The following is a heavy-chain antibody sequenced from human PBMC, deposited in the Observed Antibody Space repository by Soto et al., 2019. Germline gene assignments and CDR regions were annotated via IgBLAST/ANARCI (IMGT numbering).Heavy chain of an antibody. V-gene: IGHV3-23*01. J-gene: IGHJ4*02. CDR1: GFTLSSYA. CDR2: ISGSGGST. Sequence: GGSLRLSCAASGFTLSSYAMSWVRQAPGKGLEWVSAISGSGGSTYYADSVKGRFTISRDNSKNTLYLQMNSLRAEDTAVYYCAKNSVFGVVIIPRFDYWGQGTLVTVSS. CDR3: AKNSVFGVVIIPRFDY. D-gene: IGHD3-3*01.